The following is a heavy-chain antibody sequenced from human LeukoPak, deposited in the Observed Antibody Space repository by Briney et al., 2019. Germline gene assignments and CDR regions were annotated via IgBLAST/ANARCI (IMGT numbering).Heavy chain of an antibody. Sequence: GGSVTLSCAASGFTFSSFKMTWVRQAPGKGLEWVASISPSSTYIYYGDSLKGRVTVSRDNAKSLLFLHMSSLRPDDTAVYYCARDFTGGEYFDSWGQGALVSVSS. V-gene: IGHV3-21*06. D-gene: IGHD3-16*01. J-gene: IGHJ4*02. CDR3: ARDFTGGEYFDS. CDR1: GFTFSSFK. CDR2: ISPSSTYI.